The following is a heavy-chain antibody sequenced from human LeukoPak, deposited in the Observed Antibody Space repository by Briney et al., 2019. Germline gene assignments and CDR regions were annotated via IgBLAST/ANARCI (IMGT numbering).Heavy chain of an antibody. Sequence: PGPCLRPSRAAAGFSMTVNWMRSARLPPGKGLEWVSVISGSCGIEDYADSVKGRFTISRDNSKNTLYLQMNSLRAEATAVYYCAKEWRTQWLFRNAAFDYWGQGTLVTVSS. CDR1: GFSMTVNW. CDR3: AKEWRTQWLFRNAAFDY. J-gene: IGHJ4*02. D-gene: IGHD3-22*01. V-gene: IGHV3-23*01. CDR2: ISGSCGIE.